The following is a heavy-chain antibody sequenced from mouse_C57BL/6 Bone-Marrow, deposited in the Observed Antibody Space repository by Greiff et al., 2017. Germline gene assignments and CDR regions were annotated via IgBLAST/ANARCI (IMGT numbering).Heavy chain of an antibody. J-gene: IGHJ3*01. CDR2: IYAGDGDT. V-gene: IGHV1-80*01. D-gene: IGHD4-1*01. Sequence: QVKLQQSGAELVKPGASVKISCKASGYAFSSYWMTWVKQRPGKGLEWIGPIYAGDGDTYYNGKVKGKATLTADKASSPAYMQLSSLTYEDSAVYFCGRSALDLGEAYWGQGTLVTVSA. CDR1: GYAFSSYW. CDR3: GRSALDLGEAY.